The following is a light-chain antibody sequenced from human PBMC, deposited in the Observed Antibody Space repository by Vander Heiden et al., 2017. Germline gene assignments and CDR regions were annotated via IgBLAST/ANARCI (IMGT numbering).Light chain of an antibody. V-gene: IGLV2-11*01. CDR2: DVT. J-gene: IGLJ1*01. CDR1: SSDVGRNNY. Sequence: QPPLPQPRSGSRSPGRPAPISCIGTSSDVGRNNYVSWYQQHPGKAPKLIIYDVTMRPSGVADRFSGSRSAATASLTISGLQVEDEADYYCCSFVGTFTYVFGTGTKVTV. CDR3: CSFVGTFTYV.